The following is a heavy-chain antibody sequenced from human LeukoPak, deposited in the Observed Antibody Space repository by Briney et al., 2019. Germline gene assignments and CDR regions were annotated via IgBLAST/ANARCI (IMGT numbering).Heavy chain of an antibody. D-gene: IGHD3-3*01. J-gene: IGHJ3*02. V-gene: IGHV4-39*01. Sequence: ASQTLSLTCTVSGGSISSSSYYWGWIRQPPGKGLEWIGSIYYSGSTYYNPSLKSRVTISVDTSKNQFSLKLSSVTAADTAVYYCASGGYDFWSGYFPHDAFDIWGQGTMVTVSS. CDR1: GGSISSSSYY. CDR3: ASGGYDFWSGYFPHDAFDI. CDR2: IYYSGST.